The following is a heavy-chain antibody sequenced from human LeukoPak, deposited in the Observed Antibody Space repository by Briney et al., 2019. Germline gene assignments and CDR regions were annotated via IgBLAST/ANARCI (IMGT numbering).Heavy chain of an antibody. D-gene: IGHD3-3*01. Sequence: GGSLRLSCAASGFTFSSYAMHWVRQAPGKGLEWVAVISYDGSNKYYADSVKGRFTISRDNSKNTLYLQMNSLRAEDTAVYYCASLLRFLEWLSKDYGMTSGAKGPRSPSP. CDR3: ASLLRFLEWLSKDYGMTS. CDR1: GFTFSSYA. J-gene: IGHJ6*02. V-gene: IGHV3-30-3*01. CDR2: ISYDGSNK.